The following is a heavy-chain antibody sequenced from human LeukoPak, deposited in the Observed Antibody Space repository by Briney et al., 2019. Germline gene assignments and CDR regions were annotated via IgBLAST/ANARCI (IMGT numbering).Heavy chain of an antibody. J-gene: IGHJ6*02. D-gene: IGHD3-10*01. Sequence: PSETLSLTCTVSGGSISSGGYYGSWIRQHPGKGLEWIGYIYYSGSTYYNPSLKSRVTISVDTSKNQFSLKLSSVTAADTAVYYCARDQSGEEDYYYGKDVWGQGTTVTVSS. CDR2: IYYSGST. CDR1: GGSISSGGYY. CDR3: ARDQSGEEDYYYGKDV. V-gene: IGHV4-31*03.